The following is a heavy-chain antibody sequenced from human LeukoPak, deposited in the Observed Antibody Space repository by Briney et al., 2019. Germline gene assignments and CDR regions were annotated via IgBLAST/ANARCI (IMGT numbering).Heavy chain of an antibody. CDR1: GFTFSSYA. Sequence: PGGSLRLSCAASGFTFSSYAMSWGRQAQGKGLEWVSAISGSGGSTYYADSVKGRFTISRDNSKNTLYLQMNSLRAEDTAVYCCAKDGDILSLHHPVDYWGQGTLVTVSS. CDR2: ISGSGGST. CDR3: AKDGDILSLHHPVDY. V-gene: IGHV3-23*01. J-gene: IGHJ4*02. D-gene: IGHD2-15*01.